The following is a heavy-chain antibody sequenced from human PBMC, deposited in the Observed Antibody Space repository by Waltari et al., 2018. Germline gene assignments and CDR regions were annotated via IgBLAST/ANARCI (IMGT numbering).Heavy chain of an antibody. CDR1: GGYFRGYY. CDR2: INHSGST. V-gene: IGHV4-34*01. J-gene: IGHJ5*02. Sequence: QVQLQQWGAGLLSPSATLSLTCAVYGGYFRGYYWTWIRQPPGKGLEWIGEINHSGSTNYNPSLKSRVTISIDTPRNQFSLKLSSVTAADTAVYYCARGRGYSVVVRGVDTGFCWFDPWGQGTLVTVSS. D-gene: IGHD3-10*01. CDR3: ARGRGYSVVVRGVDTGFCWFDP.